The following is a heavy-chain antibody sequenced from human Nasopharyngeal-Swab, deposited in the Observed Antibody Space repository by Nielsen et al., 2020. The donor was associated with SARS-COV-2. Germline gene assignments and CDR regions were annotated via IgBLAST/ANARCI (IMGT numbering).Heavy chain of an antibody. CDR1: GGTFSSYA. J-gene: IGHJ6*02. D-gene: IGHD6-19*01. Sequence: ASVKVSCKASGGTFSSYAISWVRQAPGQGLEWMGGISGYNGDTNYAQKLQGRVTMTTDTSTSTAYMELGNLRSDDTAVYYCHVDRVSGSEDSYYFHAMDVWGQGTTVTVSS. V-gene: IGHV1-18*01. CDR2: ISGYNGDT. CDR3: HVDRVSGSEDSYYFHAMDV.